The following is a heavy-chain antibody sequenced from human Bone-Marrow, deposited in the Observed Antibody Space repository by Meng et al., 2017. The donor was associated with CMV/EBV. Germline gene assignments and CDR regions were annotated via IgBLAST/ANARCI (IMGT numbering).Heavy chain of an antibody. D-gene: IGHD5-12*01. V-gene: IGHV1-2*02. J-gene: IGHJ6*02. CDR3: ARDAVIVAIHYYYYGMDA. Sequence: ASVKVSCKASGYTFTSYYMHWVRQAPGQGLEWMGWINPNSGGTNYAQKFQGRVTMTRDTSISTAYMELSRLRSDDTAVYYCARDAVIVAIHYYYYGMDAWGQGTTVTVSS. CDR2: INPNSGGT. CDR1: GYTFTSYY.